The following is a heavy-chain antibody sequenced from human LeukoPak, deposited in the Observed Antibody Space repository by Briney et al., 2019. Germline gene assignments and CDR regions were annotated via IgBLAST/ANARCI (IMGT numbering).Heavy chain of an antibody. J-gene: IGHJ4*02. V-gene: IGHV3-33*01. CDR2: IWYDGSNK. D-gene: IGHD3-16*01. Sequence: GRSLRLSCAASGFTFSSCGMHWVRQAPGKGLEWVAVIWYDGSNKYYADSVKGRFTISRDNSKNTLYLQMNSLRAEDTAVYYCARDRGRRYDYVWGSPLGYWGQGTLVTVSS. CDR1: GFTFSSCG. CDR3: ARDRGRRYDYVWGSPLGY.